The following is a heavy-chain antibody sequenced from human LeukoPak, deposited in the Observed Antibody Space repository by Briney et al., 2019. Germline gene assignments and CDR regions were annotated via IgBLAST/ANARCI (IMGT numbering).Heavy chain of an antibody. D-gene: IGHD3-3*01. V-gene: IGHV3-23*01. J-gene: IGHJ6*02. CDR2: ISGSGGST. CDR1: GFTFSSYA. CDR3: AKGSSFWSGYYTPFYYYYYYGMDV. Sequence: GGSLRLSCAASGFTFSSYAMSWVRQAPGKGLEWVSAISGSGGSTYYADSVKGRFTISRDNSKNTLYLQMNSLRAEDTAVYYCAKGSSFWSGYYTPFYYYYYYGMDVWGQGTTVTVPS.